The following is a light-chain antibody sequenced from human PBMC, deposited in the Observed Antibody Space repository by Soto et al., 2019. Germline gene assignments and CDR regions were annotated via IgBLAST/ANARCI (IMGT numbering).Light chain of an antibody. V-gene: IGLV2-14*03. CDR3: SSYTSSAPGVL. CDR2: DVS. J-gene: IGLJ2*01. CDR1: TSDVGGSNY. Sequence: QSVLTQPASVSGSPGQSITISCSGTTSDVGGSNYVSWYQQHPGEAPKLMIYDVSYRPSGVSNRVSGSKSGNTASLTISGLQAEDEADYFCSSYTSSAPGVLFGGGTKLTVL.